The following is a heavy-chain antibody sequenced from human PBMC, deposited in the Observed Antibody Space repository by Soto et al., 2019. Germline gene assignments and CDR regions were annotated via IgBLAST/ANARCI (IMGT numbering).Heavy chain of an antibody. CDR3: AKDSVSPNGIYDPFDI. CDR1: GFTFSNYA. Sequence: EVQLLESGGGLVQPGGSLRLSCAASGFTFSNYAMSWVRQAPGKGLEWVSVIGGDGGSPYYADSVKGRFSVSRDNSKNTLYLQLDSLRAEDTAVYYCAKDSVSPNGIYDPFDIWGQGTMVTVSS. CDR2: IGGDGGSP. J-gene: IGHJ3*02. D-gene: IGHD3-3*02. V-gene: IGHV3-23*01.